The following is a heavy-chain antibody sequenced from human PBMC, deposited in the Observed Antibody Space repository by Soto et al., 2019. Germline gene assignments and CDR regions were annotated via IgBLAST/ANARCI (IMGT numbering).Heavy chain of an antibody. J-gene: IGHJ4*02. V-gene: IGHV4-59*08. Sequence: SETLCLTCTFSGGSVSGYYLNWMRQPPGKGLEWIGYISYTGSTYYNPSLKSRVTISVDTSKNQFSLKLSSVTAADTAVYYCAGYYDILTGPLDYWGQGTLVTVS. CDR1: GGSVSGYY. D-gene: IGHD3-9*01. CDR3: AGYYDILTGPLDY. CDR2: ISYTGST.